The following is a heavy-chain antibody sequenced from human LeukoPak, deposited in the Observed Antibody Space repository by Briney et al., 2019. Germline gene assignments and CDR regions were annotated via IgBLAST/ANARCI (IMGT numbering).Heavy chain of an antibody. CDR3: ARAKYSSGSCYPS. CDR1: GFTFTNFW. Sequence: PGGSLRLSCAASGFTFTNFWMSWVRQAPGKGLEWVANIKQDGSEKYYVDSVKGRFTISRDNAKNSLHLQMNSLRAEDTAVYYCARAKYSSGSCYPSWGQGTMVTVSP. D-gene: IGHD3-10*01. CDR2: IKQDGSEK. V-gene: IGHV3-7*01. J-gene: IGHJ3*01.